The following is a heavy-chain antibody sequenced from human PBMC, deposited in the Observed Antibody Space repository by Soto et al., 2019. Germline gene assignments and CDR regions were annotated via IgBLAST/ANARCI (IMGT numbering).Heavy chain of an antibody. J-gene: IGHJ4*02. CDR1: GYMFNSYG. V-gene: IGHV1-18*01. CDR2: ISGYNGKT. D-gene: IGHD6-19*01. CDR3: ARDETYTAGWYFEH. Sequence: ASVKVSCKASGYMFNSYGIRGLRQAPGQGLEWIGWISGYNGKTDLAQKFQGRVTMTTEASTSTVYMELTSLRFDDTALYYCARDETYTAGWYFEHWGQGTLVTVSS.